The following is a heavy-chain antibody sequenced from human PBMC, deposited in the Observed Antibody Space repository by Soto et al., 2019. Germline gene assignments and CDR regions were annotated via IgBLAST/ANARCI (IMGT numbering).Heavy chain of an antibody. CDR1: GFTFSSYS. Sequence: EVQLVESGGGLVKPGGSLRLSCAASGFTFSSYSMNWVRQSPGKGLEWVSSISSSSSYIYYADSVKGRFTISRDNAKNSLYLQMNSLRAEDTAVYYCARDSAAAIPGLWGQGTLVTVSS. D-gene: IGHD2-2*01. CDR3: ARDSAAAIPGL. V-gene: IGHV3-21*01. J-gene: IGHJ4*02. CDR2: ISSSSSYI.